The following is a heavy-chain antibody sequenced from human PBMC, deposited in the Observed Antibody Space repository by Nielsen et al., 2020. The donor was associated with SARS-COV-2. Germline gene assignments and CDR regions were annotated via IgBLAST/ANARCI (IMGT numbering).Heavy chain of an antibody. D-gene: IGHD3-10*01. J-gene: IGHJ6*02. Sequence: GESLKISCAASGFTFSSYYMPWIRQAPGKVLELLSYICYCGSYTNYADSVKGRFTISRDNAKNSLFLQMNSLSADDTAVYYCARKGGGYYGSGERLSYYYYGMDVWGQGTTVTVSS. CDR3: ARKGGGYYGSGERLSYYYYGMDV. CDR2: ICYCGSYT. V-gene: IGHV3-11*03. CDR1: GFTFSSYY.